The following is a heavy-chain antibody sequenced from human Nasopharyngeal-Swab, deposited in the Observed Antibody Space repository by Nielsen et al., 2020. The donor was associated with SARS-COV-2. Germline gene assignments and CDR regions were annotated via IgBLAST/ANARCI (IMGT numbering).Heavy chain of an antibody. CDR2: ISSSGQLT. Sequence: RISCAAAGVPFSTYTMTWVRPAQGKGLEWVSSISSSGQLTYYADSVRGRFTISRDNSKDTLYLQMTSLRVDDTAVFYCGGDYDFANPTCVASWGQGTLVTVSS. D-gene: IGHD3-3*01. CDR3: GGDYDFANPTCVAS. J-gene: IGHJ4*02. CDR1: GVPFSTYT. V-gene: IGHV3-23*01.